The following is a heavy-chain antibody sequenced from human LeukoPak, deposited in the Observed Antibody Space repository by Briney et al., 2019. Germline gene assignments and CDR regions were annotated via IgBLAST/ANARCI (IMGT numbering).Heavy chain of an antibody. CDR3: ARAQVPAPLGAPFDY. V-gene: IGHV1-69*05. D-gene: IGHD2-2*01. CDR2: IIPSFSTA. Sequence: GASVKVSCKASGGTFSTYLFSWVRQAPGQGLEWMGGIIPSFSTADYAQKFQGRVTITTDESTSTAYMELSSLRSEDTAVYYCARAQVPAPLGAPFDYWGRGTLVTVSS. J-gene: IGHJ4*02. CDR1: GGTFSTYL.